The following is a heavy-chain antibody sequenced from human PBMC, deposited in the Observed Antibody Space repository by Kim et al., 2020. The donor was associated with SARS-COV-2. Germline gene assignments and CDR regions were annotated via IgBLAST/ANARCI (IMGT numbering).Heavy chain of an antibody. J-gene: IGHJ6*02. Sequence: GGSLRLSCAASGFTFSSYGMHWVRQAPGKGLEWVAVISYDGSNKYYADSVKGRFTISRDNSKNTLYLQMNSLRAEDTAVYYCARDNGSGSYYNVLGYYYYYGMDVWGQGTTVTVSS. D-gene: IGHD3-10*01. V-gene: IGHV3-33*05. CDR3: ARDNGSGSYYNVLGYYYYYGMDV. CDR1: GFTFSSYG. CDR2: ISYDGSNK.